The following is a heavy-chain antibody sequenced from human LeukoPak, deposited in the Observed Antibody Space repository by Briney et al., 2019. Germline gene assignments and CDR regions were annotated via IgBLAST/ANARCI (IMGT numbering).Heavy chain of an antibody. Sequence: PGGSLRLSCAASGFTFSSYSMNWVRQAPGKGLEWVSYISSSSSTIYYADSVKGRFTISRDNAKNSLYLQMNSLRAEDTAVYYCARDPGTVIAYSFEYWGQGTLVTVSS. D-gene: IGHD4-17*01. CDR2: ISSSSSTI. CDR3: ARDPGTVIAYSFEY. V-gene: IGHV3-48*01. J-gene: IGHJ4*02. CDR1: GFTFSSYS.